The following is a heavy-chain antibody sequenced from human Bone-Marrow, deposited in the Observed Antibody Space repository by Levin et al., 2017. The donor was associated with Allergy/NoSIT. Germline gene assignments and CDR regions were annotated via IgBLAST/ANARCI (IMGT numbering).Heavy chain of an antibody. D-gene: IGHD3-16*02. Sequence: GGSLRLSCAASGFTFSSYGMHWVRQAPGKGLEWVAVISYDGSNKYYADSVKGRFTISRDNSKNTLYLQMNSLRAEDTAVYYCAKDLSPASTYYYYGMDVWGQGTTVTVSS. CDR2: ISYDGSNK. J-gene: IGHJ6*02. CDR3: AKDLSPASTYYYYGMDV. V-gene: IGHV3-30*18. CDR1: GFTFSSYG.